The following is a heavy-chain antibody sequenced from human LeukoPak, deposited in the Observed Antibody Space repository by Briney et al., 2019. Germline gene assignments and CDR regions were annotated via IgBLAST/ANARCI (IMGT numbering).Heavy chain of an antibody. J-gene: IGHJ4*02. Sequence: GGSLRLSCVASGFTFTDYFMSWVRQAPGKGLEWVASIKHNGGEKYYVDSVKGRFTISRDNAKNSLYLEMSSLRVEDTAVYYCARDRGWRTSGYYLYHFDYWGQGTLVTVSS. CDR3: ARDRGWRTSGYYLYHFDY. CDR1: GFTFTDYF. V-gene: IGHV3-7*01. CDR2: IKHNGGEK. D-gene: IGHD3-22*01.